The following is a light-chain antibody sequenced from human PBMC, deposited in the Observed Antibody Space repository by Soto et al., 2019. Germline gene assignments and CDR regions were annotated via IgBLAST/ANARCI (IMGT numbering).Light chain of an antibody. CDR2: EVS. Sequence: QSALNQPHSVSGSPGQSVAISCTGTSSDVGSYNRVSWYQQPPGAAPKLMIYEVSNRPSGVPDRFSGSKSGNTASLTISGLQAEDEADYYCNSYTGSSTYVFGTGTKVTDL. V-gene: IGLV2-18*02. CDR3: NSYTGSSTYV. J-gene: IGLJ1*01. CDR1: SSDVGSYNR.